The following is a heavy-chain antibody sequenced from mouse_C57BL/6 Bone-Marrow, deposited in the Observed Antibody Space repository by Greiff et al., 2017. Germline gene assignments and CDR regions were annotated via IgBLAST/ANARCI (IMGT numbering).Heavy chain of an antibody. CDR3: AVYYGNYAFDY. J-gene: IGHJ2*01. V-gene: IGHV1-50*01. CDR2: IDPSDSYT. CDR1: GYTFTSYW. Sequence: QVQLQQPGAELVKPGASVKLSCKASGYTFTSYWMQWVKQRPGQGLEWIGEIDPSDSYTNYNQKFKGKATLTVDTSSSTAYMQLSSLTSEDSAVYYCAVYYGNYAFDYWGRGTTLTVSS. D-gene: IGHD2-1*01.